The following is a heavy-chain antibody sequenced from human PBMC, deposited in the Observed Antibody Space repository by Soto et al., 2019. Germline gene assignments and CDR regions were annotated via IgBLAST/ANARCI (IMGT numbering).Heavy chain of an antibody. J-gene: IGHJ3*01. CDR2: IIPIFVTA. CDR1: GGTFSSYA. Sequence: SVKVSCKASGGTFSSYAISWVRQAPGQGLESMGGIIPIFVTANYAQKFQGRVTITADESTSTAYMELSRLRYEDTAGYFCGRVPLSRPLPMIVRGSFDLSRQLTMVT. CDR3: GRVPLSRPLPMIVRGSFDL. D-gene: IGHD3-22*01. V-gene: IGHV1-69*13.